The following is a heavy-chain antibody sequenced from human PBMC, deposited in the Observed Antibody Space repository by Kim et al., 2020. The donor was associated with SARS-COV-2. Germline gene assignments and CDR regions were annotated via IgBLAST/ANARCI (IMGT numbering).Heavy chain of an antibody. CDR2: IIPIFGTA. CDR1: GGTFSSYA. J-gene: IGHJ6*03. CDR3: ASSITGTDILPQYYYYYMDV. D-gene: IGHD1-20*01. Sequence: SVKVSCKASGGTFSSYAISWVRQAPGRGLEWMGGIIPIFGTANYAQKFQGRVTITADESTSTAYMELSSLRSEDTAVYYCASSITGTDILPQYYYYYMDVWGKGTTVTVSS. V-gene: IGHV1-69*13.